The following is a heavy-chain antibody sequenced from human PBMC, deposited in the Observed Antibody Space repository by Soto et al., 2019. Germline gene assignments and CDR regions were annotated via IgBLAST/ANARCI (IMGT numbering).Heavy chain of an antibody. V-gene: IGHV3-23*01. J-gene: IGHJ4*02. CDR3: AKGYNWYHVD. CDR2: ISGTGSNT. D-gene: IGHD1-20*01. CDR1: GFTFSSYA. Sequence: GGSLRLSCAASGFTFSSYAMIWVRQAPGRGLEWVSAISGTGSNTYYADSAKGRFTISRDNSKTTLYLQMNSLRAEDTAVYYCAKGYNWYHVDWGQGTLVTVSS.